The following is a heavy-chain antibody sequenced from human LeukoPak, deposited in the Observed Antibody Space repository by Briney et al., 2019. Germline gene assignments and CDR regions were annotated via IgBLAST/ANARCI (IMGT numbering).Heavy chain of an antibody. V-gene: IGHV3-21*01. Sequence: PGGSLRLSCAASGFTFSSNSMNWVRQATGKGLEWVSSISSSSSYIYYADSVKGRFTISRDNAKNSLYLQMNSLRAEDTAVYYCARDSVRGGRYGMDVWGQGTTVTVSS. CDR3: ARDSVRGGRYGMDV. D-gene: IGHD3-10*01. CDR2: ISSSSSYI. J-gene: IGHJ6*02. CDR1: GFTFSSNS.